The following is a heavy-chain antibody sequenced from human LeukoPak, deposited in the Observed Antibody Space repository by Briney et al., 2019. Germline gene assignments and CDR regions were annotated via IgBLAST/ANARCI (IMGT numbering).Heavy chain of an antibody. CDR3: AREGQLVAVNWFDP. Sequence: SQTLSLTCTVSGGSISSGSYYWSWIRQPAGKGLEWIGRIYTSGSTNYNPSLKSRVTISVATSKNQCSLKLSSVTAADTAVYYCAREGQLVAVNWFDPWGQGTLVTVSS. J-gene: IGHJ5*02. CDR2: IYTSGST. V-gene: IGHV4-61*02. CDR1: GGSISSGSYY. D-gene: IGHD6-6*01.